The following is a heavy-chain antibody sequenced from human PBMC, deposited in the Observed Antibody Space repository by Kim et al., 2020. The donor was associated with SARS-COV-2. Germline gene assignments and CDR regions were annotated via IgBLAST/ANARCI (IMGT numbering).Heavy chain of an antibody. V-gene: IGHV3-21*01. CDR1: GFTFSSYS. D-gene: IGHD6-13*01. J-gene: IGHJ4*02. Sequence: GGSLRLSCAASGFTFSSYSMNWVRQAPGKGLEWVSSISSSSSYIYYADSVKGRFTISRDNAKNSLYLQMNSLRAEDTAVYYCARAEPFGIAAAGTDYWGQGTLDTVSS. CDR3: ARAEPFGIAAAGTDY. CDR2: ISSSSSYI.